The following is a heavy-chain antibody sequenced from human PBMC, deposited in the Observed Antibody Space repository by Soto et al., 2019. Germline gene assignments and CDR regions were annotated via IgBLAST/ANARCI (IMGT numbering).Heavy chain of an antibody. J-gene: IGHJ4*02. V-gene: IGHV1-3*01. CDR2: INAGNGNT. CDR3: ARNDDSLTGYYE. CDR1: GYTFTSYA. Sequence: QVQLVQSGAEVKKPGASVKVSCQASGYTFTSYAMHWVRQAPGQRLEWMGWINAGNGNTKYSQKFQGRVTITRDTSASTSYMELSSLRSEDTAVYYCARNDDSLTGYYEWGQGTLVTVSS. D-gene: IGHD3-9*01.